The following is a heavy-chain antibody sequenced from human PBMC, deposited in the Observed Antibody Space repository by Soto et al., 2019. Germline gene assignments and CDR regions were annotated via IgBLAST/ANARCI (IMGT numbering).Heavy chain of an antibody. D-gene: IGHD3-10*01. CDR3: AKEGSYYYY. CDR1: GFTFSSYG. CDR2: ISYDGSNK. J-gene: IGHJ4*02. V-gene: IGHV3-30*18. Sequence: GGSLRLSCAASGFTFSSYGMHWVRQAPGKGLEWVAVISYDGSNKYYADSVKGRFTISRDNSKNTLYLQMNSLRAEDTAVYYCAKEGSYYYYWGQGTLVTVSS.